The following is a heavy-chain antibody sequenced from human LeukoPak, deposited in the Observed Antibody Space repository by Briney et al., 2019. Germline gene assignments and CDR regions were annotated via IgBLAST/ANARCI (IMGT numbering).Heavy chain of an antibody. CDR3: ARGGYYYGSGSDY. V-gene: IGHV4-39*01. CDR1: GGSISSSSYY. J-gene: IGHJ4*02. Sequence: SETLSLTCTVSGGSISSSSYYWGWIRQPPGKGLEWIGSIYYSGSTYYNPSLKSRVTISVDTSKNQFSLKLSPVTAADTAVYYCARGGYYYGSGSDYWGQGTLVTVSS. D-gene: IGHD3-10*01. CDR2: IYYSGST.